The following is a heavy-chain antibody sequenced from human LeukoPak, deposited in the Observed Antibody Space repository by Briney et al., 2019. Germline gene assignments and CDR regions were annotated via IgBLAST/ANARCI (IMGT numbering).Heavy chain of an antibody. V-gene: IGHV3-48*03. J-gene: IGHJ4*02. CDR3: AGEMATTSLDAFDY. CDR2: MSSSGNSK. CDR1: GFTLSSYE. D-gene: IGHD5-24*01. Sequence: GGSLRLSCAASGFTLSSYEMNWVRQAPGKGLEWVSYMSSSGNSKHYADSVKGRFTISRDNAKNSLYLQMNSLRAEDTAVYYCAGEMATTSLDAFDYWGQGTLVTVSS.